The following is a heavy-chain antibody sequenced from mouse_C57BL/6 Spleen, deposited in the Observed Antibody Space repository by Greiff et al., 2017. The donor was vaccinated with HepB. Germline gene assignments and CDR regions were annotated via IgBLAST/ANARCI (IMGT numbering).Heavy chain of an antibody. V-gene: IGHV5-17*01. CDR1: GFTFSDYG. Sequence: EVNVVESGGGFVKPGGSLKLSCAASGFTFSDYGMHWVRQAPEKGLEWVAYISSGSSTIYYADTVKGRFTISRDNAKNTLFLQMTSLRSEDTAMYYCARDHYYGSSFYFDYWGQGTTLTVSS. CDR3: ARDHYYGSSFYFDY. D-gene: IGHD1-1*01. J-gene: IGHJ2*01. CDR2: ISSGSSTI.